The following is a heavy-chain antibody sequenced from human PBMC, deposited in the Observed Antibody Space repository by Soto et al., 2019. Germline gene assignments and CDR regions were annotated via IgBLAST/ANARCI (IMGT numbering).Heavy chain of an antibody. D-gene: IGHD3-22*01. CDR2: VYYSGTT. CDR1: GSYINNNYYY. Sequence: SDTLSLTCTFSGSYINNNYYYWSWIRQTPGKGLEWIGYVYYSGTTDYIPSLKSRLSMSIDKSQNQFTLKLNSVTAADTATYYCARMSYFYDKWYFDLWGRGTPVTVSS. J-gene: IGHJ2*01. CDR3: ARMSYFYDKWYFDL. V-gene: IGHV4-30-4*02.